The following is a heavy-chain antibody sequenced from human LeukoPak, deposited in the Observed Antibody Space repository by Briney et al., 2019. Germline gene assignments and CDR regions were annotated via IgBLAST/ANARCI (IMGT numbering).Heavy chain of an antibody. D-gene: IGHD6-13*01. CDR2: ITGYGAT. CDR1: GFTFSNFA. J-gene: IGHJ5*02. Sequence: GGSLRLSCAASGFTFSNFAMMWVRQAPGTGLQWVSTITGYGATFYADSVRGRFTIFRDTSMNTLFLQMNSLEAEYTAVYYCAKGAAAGKVDWFDPWGREPWSPSLQ. V-gene: IGHV3-23*01. CDR3: AKGAAAGKVDWFDP.